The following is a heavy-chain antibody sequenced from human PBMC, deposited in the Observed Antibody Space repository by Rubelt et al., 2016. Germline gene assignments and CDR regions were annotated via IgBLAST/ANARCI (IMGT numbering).Heavy chain of an antibody. CDR3: AGSSRYYFDY. D-gene: IGHD6-13*01. CDR1: GYSISSGYY. V-gene: IGHV4-38-2*02. Sequence: QVQLQESGPGLVKPSETLSLTCTVSGYSISSGYYWGWIRQPPGKGLEWIGSIYHSGSTYYNPSLKSRVTISVDTSKNQFSLKLSSVTAADTAVYYCAGSSRYYFDYWGQGTLVTVSS. J-gene: IGHJ4*02. CDR2: IYHSGST.